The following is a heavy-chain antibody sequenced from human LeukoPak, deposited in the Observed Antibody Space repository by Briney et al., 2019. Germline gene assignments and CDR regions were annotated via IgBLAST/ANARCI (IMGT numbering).Heavy chain of an antibody. D-gene: IGHD3-10*01. V-gene: IGHV4-34*01. J-gene: IGHJ4*02. Sequence: PSETLSLTCAVYGGSFSGYYWSWIRQPPGKGLEWIGEINHSGSTNYNPSLKSRVTISFDTSKNQFSLRLSSVTAADTAVYYCARAKGTYGVDYWGQGILVTVSS. CDR3: ARAKGTYGVDY. CDR2: INHSGST. CDR1: GGSFSGYY.